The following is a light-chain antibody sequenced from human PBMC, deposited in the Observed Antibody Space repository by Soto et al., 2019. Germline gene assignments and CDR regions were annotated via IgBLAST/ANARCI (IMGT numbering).Light chain of an antibody. J-gene: IGKJ1*01. CDR3: QQYGGAPWT. V-gene: IGKV3-20*01. CDR2: GAS. Sequence: EIVLTQSPGTLSLSPGERATLSCRASQSVSSNYLAWLQQRPGQPPRLLISGASSRATGIPDRFSGSGSGTDFTLTISRLEPEDFAVYHCQQYGGAPWTFGQGTKVDIK. CDR1: QSVSSNY.